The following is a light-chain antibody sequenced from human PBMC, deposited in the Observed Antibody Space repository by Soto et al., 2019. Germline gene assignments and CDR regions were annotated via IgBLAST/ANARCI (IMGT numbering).Light chain of an antibody. CDR2: GAS. J-gene: IGKJ5*01. V-gene: IGKV3-20*01. CDR1: QSVTSGY. Sequence: EIVLTQSPGTLSLSPGERATLSCRASQSVTSGYLAWYQQQPNQAPRLTIYGASYRATDIPDRFSGGGSGTDFTFTISRREPEDFAVYYCQHYSSSPPAITFGQGTRLEIK. CDR3: QHYSSSPPAIT.